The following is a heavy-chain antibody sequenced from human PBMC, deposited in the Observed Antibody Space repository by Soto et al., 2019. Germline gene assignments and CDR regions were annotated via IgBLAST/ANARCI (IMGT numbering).Heavy chain of an antibody. CDR2: IYYSGSN. CDR3: AHIFSNDEKSYSTSLKSRLTISKDTSKSQVVLTMTNMDPVDTATYYCARIIPDPYSSGWYPVGY. D-gene: IGHD3-3*02. CDR1: GGSISSGGYS. J-gene: IGHJ4*02. V-gene: IGHV4-30-2*01. Sequence: SETLSLTCAVSGGSISSGGYSWRWIRPPPGKALEWIGHIYYSGSNYYNPSLQSRVTISIATSKNQFSLTMTYVTAADPALEWLAHIFSNDEKSYSTSLKSRLTISKDTSKSQVVLTMTNMDPVDTATYYCARIIPDPYSSGWYPVGYWGQGTLVTVPQ.